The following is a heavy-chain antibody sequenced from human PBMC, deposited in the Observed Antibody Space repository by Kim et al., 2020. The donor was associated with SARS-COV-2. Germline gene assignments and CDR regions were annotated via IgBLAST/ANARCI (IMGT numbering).Heavy chain of an antibody. J-gene: IGHJ4*02. CDR3: ARVEVGVRGVMGVDY. V-gene: IGHV1-18*01. D-gene: IGHD3-10*01. Sequence: QKLQGRVTMTTDTSTSTAYMELRSLRSDDTAVYYCARVEVGVRGVMGVDYWGQGTLVTVSS.